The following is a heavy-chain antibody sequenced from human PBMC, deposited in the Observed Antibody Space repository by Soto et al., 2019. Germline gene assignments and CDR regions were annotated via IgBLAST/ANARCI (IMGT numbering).Heavy chain of an antibody. CDR1: DCSIIANWYS. CDR2: IYPSGTI. D-gene: IGHD3-16*01. J-gene: IGHJ4*02. CDR3: ATYTAFAKYYFDY. V-gene: IGHV4-30-2*01. Sequence: IQSDMYSVLDCSIIANWYSWSLIRKPPGKGLEWIGYIYPSGTIFYNPSLNSRVTISADSSNNQFSLKLTSVTAADTAVYFCATYTAFAKYYFDYWGQGTMVTLYS.